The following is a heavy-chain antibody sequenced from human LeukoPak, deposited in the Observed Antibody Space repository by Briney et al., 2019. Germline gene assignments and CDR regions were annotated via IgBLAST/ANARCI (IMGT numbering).Heavy chain of an antibody. Sequence: GGSLRLSCAASGFTFSDYYMSWIRQAPGKGLGWVSYISSSGSTIYYADSVKGRFTISRDNAKNSLYLQMNSLRAEDTAVYYCASRRITGTTGYWGQGTLVTVSS. CDR2: ISSSGSTI. D-gene: IGHD1-7*01. CDR1: GFTFSDYY. CDR3: ASRRITGTTGY. J-gene: IGHJ4*02. V-gene: IGHV3-11*04.